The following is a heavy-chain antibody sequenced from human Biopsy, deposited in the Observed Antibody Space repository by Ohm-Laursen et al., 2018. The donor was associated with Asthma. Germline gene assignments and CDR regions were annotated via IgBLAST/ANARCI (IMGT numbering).Heavy chain of an antibody. J-gene: IGHJ5*02. D-gene: IGHD6-13*01. V-gene: IGHV1-2*06. CDR3: ARGQKSAGDRWFDP. CDR1: GYPFIGYH. Sequence: ASVKVSCKVSGYPFIGYHMHWMRQAPGQGLEWMGRINPNSGATNYAQKFQGRVTMTRDTSISTAYMEVSRLRSDDTAVYYCARGQKSAGDRWFDPWGQGTLVTVSS. CDR2: INPNSGAT.